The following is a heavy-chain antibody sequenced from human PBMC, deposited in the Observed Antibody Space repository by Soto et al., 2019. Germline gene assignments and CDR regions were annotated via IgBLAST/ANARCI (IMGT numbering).Heavy chain of an antibody. Sequence: SETVSLTCTVSGGSISSSSYYWGWIRQPPGKGLEWIGSIYYSGSTYYNPSLKSRVTISVDTSKNQFSLKLSSVTAADTAVYYCARNEGSSPLPHNWFDPWGQGTLVTVSS. J-gene: IGHJ5*02. CDR2: IYYSGST. V-gene: IGHV4-39*01. D-gene: IGHD6-6*01. CDR3: ARNEGSSPLPHNWFDP. CDR1: GGSISSSSYY.